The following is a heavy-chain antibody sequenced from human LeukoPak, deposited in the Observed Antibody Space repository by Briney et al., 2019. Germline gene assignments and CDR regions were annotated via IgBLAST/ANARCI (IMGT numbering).Heavy chain of an antibody. V-gene: IGHV1-24*01. CDR3: ATDRPSYYYDRSGYSY. CDR1: GYTLTELS. D-gene: IGHD3-22*01. CDR2: FDPEDGET. Sequence: ASVKVSCKVSGYTLTELSMHWVRQAPGKGLEWMGGFDPEDGETIYAQKFQGRVTMTEDTSTDTAYMELSSLRSEDTAVYYCATDRPSYYYDRSGYSYWGQGTLVTVSS. J-gene: IGHJ4*02.